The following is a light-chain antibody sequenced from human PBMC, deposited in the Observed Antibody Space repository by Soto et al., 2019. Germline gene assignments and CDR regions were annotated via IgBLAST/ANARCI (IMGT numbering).Light chain of an antibody. V-gene: IGLV2-14*01. J-gene: IGLJ1*01. CDR1: SSDVGGYNY. CDR3: SSYTHSVLYV. Sequence: QSVLTQPASVSGSPGQSITISCTGTSSDVGGYNYVSWFQQHPGKAPKLIIYEASNRPSGISNRFSGSKSGNTASLTISGLQAEDEADYYCSSYTHSVLYVFGSGTKVTVL. CDR2: EAS.